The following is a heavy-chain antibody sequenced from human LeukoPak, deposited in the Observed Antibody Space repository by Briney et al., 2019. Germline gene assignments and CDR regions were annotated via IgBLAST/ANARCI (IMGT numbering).Heavy chain of an antibody. D-gene: IGHD5-12*01. J-gene: IGHJ3*02. CDR2: ISWNSGSI. V-gene: IGHV3-9*01. CDR3: AKDMGGYDFHDAFDI. CDR1: GFTFDDYA. Sequence: PGRSLRLSCAASGFTFDDYAMHWVRQAPGKGLEWVSGISWNSGSIGYADSVKGRFTIPRDNAKNSLYLQMNSLRAEDTALYYCAKDMGGYDFHDAFDIWGQGTMVTVSS.